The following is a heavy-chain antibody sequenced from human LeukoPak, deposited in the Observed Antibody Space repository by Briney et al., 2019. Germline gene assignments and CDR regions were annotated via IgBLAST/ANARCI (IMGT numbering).Heavy chain of an antibody. CDR3: ARGGEYFDWLLYGAGGYFDY. D-gene: IGHD3-9*01. Sequence: SETLSLTCTVSGGSISSSSYYWGWIRQPPGKGLEWIGYIYYSGSTNYNPSLKSRVTISVDTSKNQFSLKLSSVTAADTAVYYCARGGEYFDWLLYGAGGYFDYWGQGTLVTVSS. V-gene: IGHV4-61*05. CDR1: GGSISSSSYY. J-gene: IGHJ4*02. CDR2: IYYSGST.